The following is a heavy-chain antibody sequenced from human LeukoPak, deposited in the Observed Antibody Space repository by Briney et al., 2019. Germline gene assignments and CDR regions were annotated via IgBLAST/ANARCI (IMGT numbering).Heavy chain of an antibody. V-gene: IGHV1-69*04. CDR3: ARPWVTDDAFDI. Sequence: SVKVSCKASGGTFSSYAISWVRQAPGQGLEWMGRIIPILGIANYAQKFQGRVTITADKSTSTAYMELSSLGSEDTAVYYCARPWVTDDAFDIWGQGTMVTVSS. CDR1: GGTFSSYA. J-gene: IGHJ3*02. D-gene: IGHD5-18*01. CDR2: IIPILGIA.